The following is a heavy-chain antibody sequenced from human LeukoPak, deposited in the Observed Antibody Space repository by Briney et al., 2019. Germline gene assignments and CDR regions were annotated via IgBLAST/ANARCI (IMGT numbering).Heavy chain of an antibody. CDR3: VSGSLQSGYNFDY. V-gene: IGHV3-74*01. CDR2: IKYNGSAT. Sequence: GGSLRLSCAASGFTFSNYWMHWIRQVPGKGLVWVSHIKYNGSATNYADSVKGRFTISRDNTKNTLYLQMNSLRAEDTAVYYCVSGSLQSGYNFDYWGQGALVTVSS. J-gene: IGHJ4*02. CDR1: GFTFSNYW. D-gene: IGHD3-3*01.